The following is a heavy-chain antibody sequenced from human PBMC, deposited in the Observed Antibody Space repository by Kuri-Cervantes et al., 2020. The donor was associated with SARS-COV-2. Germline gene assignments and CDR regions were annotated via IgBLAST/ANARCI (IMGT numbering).Heavy chain of an antibody. CDR3: AREWGGMTGTTVGY. CDR2: ISAYNGKI. Sequence: ASVKVSCKASGYTFTNYGITWVRQAPGQVLQWMGWISAYNGKIDYAQNLQVRVTMTTYKSTITAYMELRSLRSDDAALYYCAREWGGMTGTTVGYWGQGTLVTVSS. J-gene: IGHJ4*02. D-gene: IGHD1-14*01. V-gene: IGHV1-18*04. CDR1: GYTFTNYG.